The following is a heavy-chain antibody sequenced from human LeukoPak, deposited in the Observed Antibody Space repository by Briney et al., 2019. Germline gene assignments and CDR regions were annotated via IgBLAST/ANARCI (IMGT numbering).Heavy chain of an antibody. Sequence: ASVKVSCKASGYTFTGYCMHWVRQAPGQGLEWMGWINPNSGGTNYAQKFQGRVTMTRDTSISTAYMELSRLRSDDTAVYYCARVHSSGWYFFDYWGQGTLVTVSS. V-gene: IGHV1-2*02. CDR3: ARVHSSGWYFFDY. CDR2: INPNSGGT. CDR1: GYTFTGYC. J-gene: IGHJ4*02. D-gene: IGHD6-19*01.